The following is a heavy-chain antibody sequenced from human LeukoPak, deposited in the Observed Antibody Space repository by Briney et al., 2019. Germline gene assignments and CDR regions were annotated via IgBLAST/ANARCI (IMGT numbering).Heavy chain of an antibody. J-gene: IGHJ6*02. Sequence: PSETLSLTCTVSGGAINSYYWSWIRHHPGKGLVCIGYIYNSGSANYNPSLKSRVTISVDTSKNQISLRLSSVTAADTAVYYCARESETTLGGYYYGMDVWGQGTTVTVSS. D-gene: IGHD3-16*01. CDR3: ARESETTLGGYYYGMDV. CDR1: GGAINSYY. V-gene: IGHV4-59*01. CDR2: IYNSGSA.